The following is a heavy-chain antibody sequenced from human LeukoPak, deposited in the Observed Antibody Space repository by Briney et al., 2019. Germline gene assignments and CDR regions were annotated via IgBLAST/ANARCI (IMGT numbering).Heavy chain of an antibody. D-gene: IGHD3-22*01. CDR2: ISSNGGST. Sequence: GGSLRLSCAASGFTFITYAMNWVRQAPGKGLEYVSGISSNGGSTYYANSVKGRFTISRDNSKNTLYLQMNSLRAEDTAVYYCVREMRYYYDSSPREYFDYWGQGTLVTVSS. CDR3: VREMRYYYDSSPREYFDY. CDR1: GFTFITYA. V-gene: IGHV3-64*01. J-gene: IGHJ4*02.